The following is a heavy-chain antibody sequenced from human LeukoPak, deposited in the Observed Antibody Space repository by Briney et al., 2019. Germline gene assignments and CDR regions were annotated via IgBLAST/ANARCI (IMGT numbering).Heavy chain of an antibody. Sequence: GGSLRLSCAASGFTVSSNYMSWVRQAPGKGLEWVSVIYSGGSTYYADSVKGRFTISRDNSKNTLYLQMNSLRAEDTVVYYCRVTGSSSYEYFQHWGQGTLVTVSS. J-gene: IGHJ1*01. V-gene: IGHV3-66*01. D-gene: IGHD6-6*01. CDR2: IYSGGST. CDR1: GFTVSSNY. CDR3: RVTGSSSYEYFQH.